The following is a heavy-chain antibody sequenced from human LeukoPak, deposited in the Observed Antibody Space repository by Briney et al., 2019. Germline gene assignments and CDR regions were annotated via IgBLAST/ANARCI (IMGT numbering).Heavy chain of an antibody. J-gene: IGHJ4*02. D-gene: IGHD2-2*01. Sequence: GESLKISCRGSGYSFTTYWIGWVRQMPGKGLEWMGIIYHGDSDSRHSPSFQGQVTMSADKSINTAYLQWSSLKASDTAMYYCARRQGCSSTSCPPDSWGQGTLVTVSS. V-gene: IGHV5-51*01. CDR2: IYHGDSDS. CDR3: ARRQGCSSTSCPPDS. CDR1: GYSFTTYW.